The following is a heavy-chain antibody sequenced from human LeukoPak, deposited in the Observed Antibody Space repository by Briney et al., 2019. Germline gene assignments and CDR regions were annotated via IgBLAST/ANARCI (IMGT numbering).Heavy chain of an antibody. J-gene: IGHJ4*02. D-gene: IGHD6-19*01. CDR1: GYSFTSYW. CDR3: ARYGYSSGWYFDY. CDR2: IYPGDSDT. V-gene: IGHV5-51*01. Sequence: GESLKISCKGSGYSFTSYWIGWVRQMPGKGLEWMGIIYPGDSDTRYGPSFQGQVTISADKSISTAYLQWSSLKASDTAMYYCARYGYSSGWYFDYWGQGTLVTVSS.